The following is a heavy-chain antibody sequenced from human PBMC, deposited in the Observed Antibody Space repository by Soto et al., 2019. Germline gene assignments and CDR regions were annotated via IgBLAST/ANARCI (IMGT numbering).Heavy chain of an antibody. CDR1: GFTFSSYA. J-gene: IGHJ4*02. CDR3: ARSPLDDSSSWYDY. CDR2: ISGSGGST. D-gene: IGHD6-13*01. V-gene: IGHV3-23*01. Sequence: EVQLLESGGGLVQPGGSLRLSCAASGFTFSSYAMSWVRQAPGKGLEWVSAISGSGGSTYYADSVKGRFTISRDNSKNTLYLQMNSLRAEDTAVYYCARSPLDDSSSWYDYLGQGTLVTVSS.